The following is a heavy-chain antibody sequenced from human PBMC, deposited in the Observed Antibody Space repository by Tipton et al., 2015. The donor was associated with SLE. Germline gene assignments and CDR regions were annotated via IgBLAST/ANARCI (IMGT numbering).Heavy chain of an antibody. V-gene: IGHV1-69*01. CDR3: ATTVPGRYSSLPFES. Sequence: QVQLVQSGAEVKKPGSSVKLSCRASGGTPTNFQLVRQAPGQGLEWIGGINLILGTSNYAPKFQGRVTITADESTHTAYIEVNSLRFEDTAVYFCATTVPGRYSSLPFESWGQGSLVTVSS. J-gene: IGHJ4*02. CDR2: INLILGTS. D-gene: IGHD2-15*01. CDR1: GGTPTNF.